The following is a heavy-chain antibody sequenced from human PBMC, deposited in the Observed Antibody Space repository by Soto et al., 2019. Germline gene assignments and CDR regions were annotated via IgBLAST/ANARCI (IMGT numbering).Heavy chain of an antibody. CDR2: ISYTGTFGRTVE. CDR1: GFLFSMYN. J-gene: IGHJ5*02. CDR3: ARDSYGIDQ. D-gene: IGHD1-1*01. Sequence: PGGSLRLSCAASGFLFSMYNMHWVRQDPGKGLEWVAFISYTGTFGRTVEYYADSVKGRFTISRDNSKDTLYLQMDDLGPNDTAVYYCARDSYGIDQWGQGTLVTVSS. V-gene: IGHV3-30*04.